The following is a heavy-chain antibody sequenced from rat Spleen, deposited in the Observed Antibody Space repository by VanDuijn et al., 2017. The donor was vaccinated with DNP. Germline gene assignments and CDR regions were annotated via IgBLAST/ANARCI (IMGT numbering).Heavy chain of an antibody. D-gene: IGHD1-9*01. Sequence: EVQLVDSGGGLVQPGRSMKLSCAVSGFTFSDYYMAWVRQVPKKGLEWVATILYDGRNTYYGDSVKGRFTISRDNAKSTLYLQMDSLRSEDTATYYCTRRGHTTGLNWFVYWGQGTLVTVSS. V-gene: IGHV5-22*01. CDR1: GFTFSDYY. CDR3: TRRGHTTGLNWFVY. CDR2: ILYDGRNT. J-gene: IGHJ3*01.